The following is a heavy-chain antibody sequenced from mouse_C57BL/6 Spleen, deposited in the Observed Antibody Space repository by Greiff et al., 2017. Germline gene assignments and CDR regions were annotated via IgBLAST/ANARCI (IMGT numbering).Heavy chain of an antibody. D-gene: IGHD2-4*01. Sequence: QVQLQQSGAELVKPGASVKISCKASGYAFSSYWMNWVKQRPGKGLAWIGQIYPGDGDTNYNGKFKGKATLTADKSSSTAYMQLSSLTSEDSAFYFCARSGDYPYFDYWGQGTTLTVSS. CDR1: GYAFSSYW. CDR2: IYPGDGDT. CDR3: ARSGDYPYFDY. J-gene: IGHJ2*01. V-gene: IGHV1-80*01.